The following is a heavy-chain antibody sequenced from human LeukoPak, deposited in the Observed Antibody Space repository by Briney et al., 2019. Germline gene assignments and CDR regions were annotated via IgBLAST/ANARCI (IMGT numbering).Heavy chain of an antibody. J-gene: IGHJ6*02. CDR1: GYTFTSYG. CDR3: ARDSDSSSWSSYYYGMDV. CDR2: ISAYNGNT. Sequence: ASVKVSCKASGYTFTSYGISWVRQAPGQGLEWMGWISAYNGNTNYAQKLQGRVTMTTDTSTSTAYMELRSLRSDDTAVYYCARDSDSSSWSSYYYGMDVWGQGTTVTVSS. D-gene: IGHD6-13*01. V-gene: IGHV1-18*01.